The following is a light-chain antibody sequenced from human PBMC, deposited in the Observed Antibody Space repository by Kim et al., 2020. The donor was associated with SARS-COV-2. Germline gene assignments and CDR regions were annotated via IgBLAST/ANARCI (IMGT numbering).Light chain of an antibody. CDR2: EAS. J-gene: IGLJ3*02. CDR1: SGDVGSYKL. CDR3: CSYAGSSTWV. V-gene: IGLV2-23*01. Sequence: GQSITISCTGTSGDVGSYKLVSWYQQHPGKAPKLMIYEASKRPSGVSNRFSGSKSGNTASLTISGLQAEDEADYYCCSYAGSSTWVFGGGTKLTVL.